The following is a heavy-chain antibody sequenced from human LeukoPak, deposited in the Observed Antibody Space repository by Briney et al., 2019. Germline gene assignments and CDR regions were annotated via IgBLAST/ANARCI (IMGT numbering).Heavy chain of an antibody. J-gene: IGHJ6*03. CDR1: GGTFNSYA. CDR3: ARVRFLEWPRPPIYMDV. CDR2: IIPIFGTA. V-gene: IGHV1-69*05. D-gene: IGHD3-3*01. Sequence: GASVKVSCKASGGTFNSYAISWVGQAPGQGREWMGGIIPIFGTANYAQKFQGRVTITTDESTITAYMELSSLRSEDTAVYYCARVRFLEWPRPPIYMDVWGKGTTVTVSS.